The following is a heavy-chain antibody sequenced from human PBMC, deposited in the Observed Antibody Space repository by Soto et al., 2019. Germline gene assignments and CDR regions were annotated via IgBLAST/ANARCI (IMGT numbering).Heavy chain of an antibody. V-gene: IGHV2-26*01. CDR1: GFSLSNTRVG. J-gene: IGHJ5*02. Sequence: QVTLKESGPVLVKPTETLTLTCTVSGFSLSNTRVGVSWIRQSPGKALEWLAHIFSNDETSYSTTLKNRHTTAKDTSHPQGVLTMTNMAPVDTATYYCARINFGIPAAILRWFDPWGQGTLVTVSS. CDR2: IFSNDET. D-gene: IGHD2-2*01. CDR3: ARINFGIPAAILRWFDP.